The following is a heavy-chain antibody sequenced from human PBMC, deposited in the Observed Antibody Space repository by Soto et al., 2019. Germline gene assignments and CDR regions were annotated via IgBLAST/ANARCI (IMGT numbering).Heavy chain of an antibody. Sequence: WTWIRQHPGKGLEWIGYIYDSGSAFYNPSLKSGVTMSVDTSKNQFSLNLRSVTAADTAVFYCARGILRPNQYLDVWGKGTPVAVSS. CDR2: IYDSGSA. V-gene: IGHV4-31*02. D-gene: IGHD1-26*01. CDR3: ARGILRPNQYLDV. J-gene: IGHJ6*03.